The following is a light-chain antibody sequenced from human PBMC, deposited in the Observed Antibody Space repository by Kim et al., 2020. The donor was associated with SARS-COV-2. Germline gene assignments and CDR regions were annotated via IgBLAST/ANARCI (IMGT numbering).Light chain of an antibody. Sequence: DIQMTQSPSTLSASVGDRVTITCRASQSISSWLAWYQQKPGKAPKLLIYKASSLESGVPSRFSGSGSGTEFPLTISSLQPDDFATYYCQQYTSYSPLTFGGGTQVDI. CDR2: KAS. J-gene: IGKJ4*01. V-gene: IGKV1-5*03. CDR1: QSISSW. CDR3: QQYTSYSPLT.